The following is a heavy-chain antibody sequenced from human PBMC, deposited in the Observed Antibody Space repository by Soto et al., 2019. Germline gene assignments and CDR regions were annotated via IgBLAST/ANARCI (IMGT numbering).Heavy chain of an antibody. CDR3: ATGAQRLSEWFYCFNL. Sequence: GGSLRLSCAASGFAFSDAWMNWVRQAPGKGLEWVGRVKSKTDGGTIDYAAPVKGRFSISRDDSKNTLFLQMNSLKTEDTAVYYCATGAQRLSEWFYCFNLWGQGTMVTVSS. V-gene: IGHV3-15*07. CDR1: GFAFSDAW. J-gene: IGHJ3*01. D-gene: IGHD3-3*01. CDR2: VKSKTDGGTI.